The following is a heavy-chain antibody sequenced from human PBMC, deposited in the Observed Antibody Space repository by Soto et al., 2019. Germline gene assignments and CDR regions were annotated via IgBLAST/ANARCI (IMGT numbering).Heavy chain of an antibody. CDR3: ARIGRVRSFDP. J-gene: IGHJ5*02. CDR2: IYYSGST. Sequence: SETLSLTCTVSGGSISSGGYYWSWIRQHPGKGLEWIGYIYYSGSTYYNPSLKSRVTISLDTSKNQLSLKLSSVTAADTAVYYCARIGRVRSFDPWGQGTLVTVSS. V-gene: IGHV4-31*03. CDR1: GGSISSGGYY. D-gene: IGHD3-16*01.